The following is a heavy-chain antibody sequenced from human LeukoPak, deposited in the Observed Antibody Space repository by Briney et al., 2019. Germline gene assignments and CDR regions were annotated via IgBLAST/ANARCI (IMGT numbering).Heavy chain of an antibody. D-gene: IGHD3-10*01. J-gene: IGHJ4*02. CDR1: IFDFSSYG. V-gene: IGHV3-23*01. Sequence: GGSLRLSCTASIFDFSSYGVSWVRQAPGKGLEWVSHIVGSGADPYYADSVKGRFFISRDNSRNVVYLQMNSLTAEDTAVYFCAKDIGVSRFFDDWGQGTLVTVSS. CDR2: IVGSGADP. CDR3: AKDIGVSRFFDD.